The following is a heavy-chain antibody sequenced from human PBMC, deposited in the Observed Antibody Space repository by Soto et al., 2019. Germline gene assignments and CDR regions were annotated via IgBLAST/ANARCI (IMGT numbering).Heavy chain of an antibody. V-gene: IGHV4-30-4*01. J-gene: IGHJ4*02. CDR3: ARGPPRDKVHY. Sequence: SETLSLTCTVSGGSITSDYSCWSWIRQPPGEGLEWIGHIFDSGTTYTNPSLRSQVAISLDTSKNHFSLTLSSVTAADTAVYYCARGPPRDKVHYWGQGALVTVSS. CDR2: IFDSGTT. CDR1: GGSITSDYSC. D-gene: IGHD3-10*01.